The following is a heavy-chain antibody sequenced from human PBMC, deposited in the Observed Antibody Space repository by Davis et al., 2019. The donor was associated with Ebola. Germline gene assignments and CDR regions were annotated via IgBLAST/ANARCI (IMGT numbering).Heavy chain of an antibody. CDR1: GFTFSRYW. J-gene: IGHJ4*02. V-gene: IGHV3-74*01. CDR2: INDDGSTT. CDR3: VRTTYGAPEY. Sequence: PGGSLRLSCAASGFTFSRYWMHWVRQAPGKGLVWVSRINDDGSTTSHADYVKGRFTISRDNAKNTLYLQMKSLTAEDTAVYYCVRTTYGAPEYWGQGTLVTVSS. D-gene: IGHD4-17*01.